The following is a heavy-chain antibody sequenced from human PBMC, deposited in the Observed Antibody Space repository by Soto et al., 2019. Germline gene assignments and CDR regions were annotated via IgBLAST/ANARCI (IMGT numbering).Heavy chain of an antibody. J-gene: IGHJ4*02. Sequence: QVQLVESGGGVVQPGRSLRLSCAASGFIFSSYGMHWVRQAPGKGLEWVAVISYEGSHTYYADSVKVRFTITRDNSKNTLYLQMNILRPKDTAVYYCAKEVHCGGGSCSWSEGFDYWGQGTLLTVSS. CDR2: ISYEGSHT. V-gene: IGHV3-30*18. D-gene: IGHD2-15*01. CDR1: GFIFSSYG. CDR3: AKEVHCGGGSCSWSEGFDY.